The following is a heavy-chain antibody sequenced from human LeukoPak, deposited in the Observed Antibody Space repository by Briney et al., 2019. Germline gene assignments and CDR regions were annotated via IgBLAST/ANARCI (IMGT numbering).Heavy chain of an antibody. D-gene: IGHD3-3*01. CDR1: GYTFTSYG. CDR2: INTNTGNP. Sequence: ASVKVSCKASGYTFTSYGISWVRQAPGQGLEWMGWINTNTGNPTYAQGFTGRFVFSLDTSVSTAYLQISSLKAEDTAVCYCARGTQSVTIFGVVMYNDNWFDPWGQGTLVTVSS. CDR3: ARGTQSVTIFGVVMYNDNWFDP. J-gene: IGHJ5*02. V-gene: IGHV7-4-1*02.